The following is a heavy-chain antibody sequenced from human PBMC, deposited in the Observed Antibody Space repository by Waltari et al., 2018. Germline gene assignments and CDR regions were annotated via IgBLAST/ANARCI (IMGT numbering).Heavy chain of an antibody. CDR1: GFTFRTYW. CDR3: ASADYYDSSGYYVTGGY. J-gene: IGHJ4*02. D-gene: IGHD3-22*01. CDR2: IKADGSGK. V-gene: IGHV3-7*01. Sequence: VQLVESGGGLVQPGGSLRLSCVVSGFTFRTYWMSWVRQAPGKGLEWVGNIKADGSGKYYVDPVKGRFTISRENAKNSLYLQMNSLRAEDTAVYYCASADYYDSSGYYVTGGYWGQGTLVTVSS.